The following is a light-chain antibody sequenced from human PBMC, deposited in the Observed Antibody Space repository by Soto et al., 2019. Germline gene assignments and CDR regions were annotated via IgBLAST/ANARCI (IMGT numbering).Light chain of an antibody. CDR1: RTDVDGYDY. J-gene: IGLJ1*01. CDR3: SSYTASAPFYI. V-gene: IGLV2-14*03. CDR2: DVN. Sequence: QSALTQPASVSGSPGQSITISCTGARTDVDGYDYVTWYQQHPGQAPKLMIYDVNNRPSGVSHRFSGSKSGDTASLTISGLQAEDDADYYCSSYTASAPFYISGTGTKLTVL.